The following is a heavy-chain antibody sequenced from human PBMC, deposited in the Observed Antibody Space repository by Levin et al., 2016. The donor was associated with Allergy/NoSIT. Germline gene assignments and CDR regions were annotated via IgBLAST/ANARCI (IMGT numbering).Heavy chain of an antibody. J-gene: IGHJ4*02. Sequence: GSLRLSCTVSGGSISSSSYYWGWIRQPPGKGLEWIGSIYYSGSTYYNPSLKSRVTISVDTSKNQFSLKLSSVTAADTAVYYCARLVYDSSGWYFGYWGQGTLVTVSS. V-gene: IGHV4-39*01. CDR3: ARLVYDSSGWYFGY. CDR2: IYYSGST. CDR1: GGSISSSSYY. D-gene: IGHD6-19*01.